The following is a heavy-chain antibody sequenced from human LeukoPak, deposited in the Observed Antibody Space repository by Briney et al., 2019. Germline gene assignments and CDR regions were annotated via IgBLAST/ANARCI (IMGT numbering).Heavy chain of an antibody. CDR2: ISYDGSNK. J-gene: IGHJ6*03. V-gene: IGHV3-30*18. CDR1: GFTFSSYG. Sequence: PGRSLRLSCAASGFTFSSYGMHWVRQAPGKGLEWVAVISYDGSNKYYADSVKGRFTISRDNSKNTLYLQMNSLRPEDTALYYCAKGYSSYMDVWGKGTTVTISS. CDR3: AKGYSSYMDV.